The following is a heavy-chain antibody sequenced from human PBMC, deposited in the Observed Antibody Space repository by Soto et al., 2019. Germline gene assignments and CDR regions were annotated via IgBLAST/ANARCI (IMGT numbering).Heavy chain of an antibody. D-gene: IGHD1-26*01. J-gene: IGHJ4*02. CDR2: VYSTGST. V-gene: IGHV3-53*01. CDR3: AREGMGFGY. CDR1: GFTVSSYY. Sequence: QLVESGGGLIQPGGSLRLSCVASGFTVSSYYMSWVRQAPGKGLEWVSVVYSTGSTYYADSVKGRFTISRDISKNMIYLQMDSLRAEDTAVYYCAREGMGFGYWGQGTLVTVSS.